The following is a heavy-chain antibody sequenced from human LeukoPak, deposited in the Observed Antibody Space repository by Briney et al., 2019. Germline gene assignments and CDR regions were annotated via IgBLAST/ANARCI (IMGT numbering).Heavy chain of an antibody. CDR2: IYHSGST. D-gene: IGHD3-10*01. CDR3: ARDQGSLWFGSDLYYGMDV. CDR1: GGSISSSNW. Sequence: SGTLSLTCAVSGGSISSSNWWSWVLQPPGKGLEWIVEIYHSGSTNYNPSLKSRVTISVDKSKNQFSLKLSSVTAADTAVYYCARDQGSLWFGSDLYYGMDVWGQGTTVTVSS. V-gene: IGHV4-4*02. J-gene: IGHJ6*02.